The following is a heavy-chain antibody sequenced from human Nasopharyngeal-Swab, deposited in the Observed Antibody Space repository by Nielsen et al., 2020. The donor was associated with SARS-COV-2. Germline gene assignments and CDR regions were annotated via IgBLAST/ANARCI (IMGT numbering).Heavy chain of an antibody. CDR2: IYPGDSDA. CDR3: ARQQIIGTTAPLGPFDI. Sequence: GGSLRLSCKGSGYSFTRNWIGWVRQMPGKGLEWMGIIYPGDSDARYSPSFLGQVTISADKSITTAYLQWSSLKASDTAMYYCARQQIIGTTAPLGPFDIWGQGTMVTVSS. CDR1: GYSFTRNW. D-gene: IGHD1-1*01. V-gene: IGHV5-51*01. J-gene: IGHJ3*02.